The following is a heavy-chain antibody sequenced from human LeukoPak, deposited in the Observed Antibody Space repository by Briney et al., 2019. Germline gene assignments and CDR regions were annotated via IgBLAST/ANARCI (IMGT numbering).Heavy chain of an antibody. D-gene: IGHD2-2*02. CDR3: ARTCSSTSCYNY. CDR1: GFTFSSYW. CDR2: IKQDGSEK. J-gene: IGHJ4*02. V-gene: IGHV3-7*03. Sequence: GGSLRLSCAVSGFTFSSYWMSWVRQAPGKGLEWVANIKQDGSEKYYVDSVKGRFTISRDNAKNSLYLQMNSLRAEDTAVYYCARTCSSTSCYNYWGQGTLVTVSS.